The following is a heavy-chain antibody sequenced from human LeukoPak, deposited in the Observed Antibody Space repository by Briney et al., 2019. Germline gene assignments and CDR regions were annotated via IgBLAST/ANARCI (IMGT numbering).Heavy chain of an antibody. J-gene: IGHJ4*02. D-gene: IGHD3-22*01. CDR3: ARDGYHYDSSGYYSLDY. Sequence: SETLSLTCTVSGGSISSGGYYWCWIRQPPGKGLEWIGYIYHSGSTYYNPSLKSRVTISVDRSKNQFSLKLSSVAAADTAVYYCARDGYHYDSSGYYSLDYWGQGTLVTVSS. V-gene: IGHV4-30-2*01. CDR2: IYHSGST. CDR1: GGSISSGGYY.